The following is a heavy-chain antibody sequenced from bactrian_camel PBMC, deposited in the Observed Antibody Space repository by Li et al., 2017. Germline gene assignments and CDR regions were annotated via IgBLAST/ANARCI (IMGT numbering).Heavy chain of an antibody. J-gene: IGHJ4*01. CDR1: GFTSSLYY. V-gene: IGHV3-2*01. CDR3: TKNSLDY. Sequence: HVQLVESGGGLVQPGGSLKLSCAASGFTSSLYYMSWVRQSPGKGLEWVSSIYNDGTITYYADSVKGRFTISRDNAKDTLYLQLNSLKTEDTAMYYCTKNSLDYWGQGTQVTVS. CDR2: IYNDGTIT.